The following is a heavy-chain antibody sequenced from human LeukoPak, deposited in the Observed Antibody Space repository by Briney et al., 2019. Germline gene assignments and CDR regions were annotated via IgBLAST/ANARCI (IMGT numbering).Heavy chain of an antibody. CDR2: ISYDGRFK. D-gene: IGHD6-19*01. CDR1: GFTFNNYA. J-gene: IGHJ3*02. V-gene: IGHV3-30*18. CDR3: TKEAYGSGWYGAFDI. Sequence: GGSLRLSCAASGFTFNNYAIHWVRQAPGKGLEWVTLISYDGRFKYYADSVKGRFTISRDNSKNTLYLQMNSPKPEDTAIYYCTKEAYGSGWYGAFDIWGQGTMVTVSS.